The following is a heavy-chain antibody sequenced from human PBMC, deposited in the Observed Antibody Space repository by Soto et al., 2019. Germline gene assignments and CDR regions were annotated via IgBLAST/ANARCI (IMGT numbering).Heavy chain of an antibody. CDR1: GGTFGSYA. J-gene: IGHJ6*02. D-gene: IGHD2-2*01. CDR3: ARGAIGLHGMDV. Sequence: GASVEVSCKASGGTFGSYAISWVRQPPGQGLEWMGGIIPIFGTANYAQKFQGRVTITADESTSTAYMELSSLRSEDTAVYYCARGAIGLHGMDVWGQGTTVTVSS. CDR2: IIPIFGTA. V-gene: IGHV1-69*13.